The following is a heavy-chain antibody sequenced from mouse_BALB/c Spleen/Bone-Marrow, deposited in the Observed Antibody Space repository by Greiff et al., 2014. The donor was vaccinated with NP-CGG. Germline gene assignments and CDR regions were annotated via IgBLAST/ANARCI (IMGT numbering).Heavy chain of an antibody. V-gene: IGHV1-18*01. CDR1: GYSFTGYT. J-gene: IGHJ3*01. Sequence: VQLKESGPELVKPGASMKISCKASGYSFTGYTMNWVKQSHGKNPEWIGLINPYNGGTSYNQKFKGKATLTVDKSSSTAYMELFSLTSEDSAVYYCARDGNGFAYWGQGTLVTVSA. CDR3: ARDGNGFAY. D-gene: IGHD2-1*01. CDR2: INPYNGGT.